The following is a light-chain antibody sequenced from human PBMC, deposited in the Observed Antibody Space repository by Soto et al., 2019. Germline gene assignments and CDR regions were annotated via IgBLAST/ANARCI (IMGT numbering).Light chain of an antibody. J-gene: IGKJ4*01. CDR1: QAISNY. CDR2: AAS. CDR3: QKFNAVPT. V-gene: IGKV1-27*01. Sequence: DIQMTQSPSSLSASVGDRVTITCRASQAISNYLAWYQQKPGKVPTLLNYAASTLQSGVPTRLSGSGSGTDFTGIISSLQPEHAATYCCQKFNAVPTFGGGTKVEI.